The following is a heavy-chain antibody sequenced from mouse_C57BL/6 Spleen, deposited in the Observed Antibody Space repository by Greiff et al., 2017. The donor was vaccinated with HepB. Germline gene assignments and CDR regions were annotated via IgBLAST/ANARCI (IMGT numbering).Heavy chain of an antibody. CDR1: GYTFTDYE. CDR3: TRGDYGSSSFAY. CDR2: IDPETGGT. Sequence: VQLQESGAELVRPGASVTLSCKASGYTFTDYEMHWVKQTPVHGLEWIGAIDPETGGTAYNQKFKGTAILTADKSSSTAYMELRSLTSEDSAVYYCTRGDYGSSSFAYWGQGTLVTVSA. D-gene: IGHD1-1*01. V-gene: IGHV1-15*01. J-gene: IGHJ3*01.